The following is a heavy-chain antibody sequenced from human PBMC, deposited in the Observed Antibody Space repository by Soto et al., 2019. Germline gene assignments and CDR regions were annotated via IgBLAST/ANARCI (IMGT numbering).Heavy chain of an antibody. CDR3: AGVLIRRGDQYVWASYPPPPYYYYRIAF. V-gene: IGHV4-34*01. J-gene: IGHJ6*02. Sequence: PSETLSLTCAVYGRSFSGYYWRWIGHPPGNGLDLIGEINHSGSTDYNPSLKSRVTXSVXTSKNQFSLKLSSVTDAETAVEYGAGVLIRRGDQYVWASYPPPPYYYYRIAFWGQGSRVTGSS. CDR2: INHSGST. CDR1: GRSFSGYY. D-gene: IGHD3-16*02.